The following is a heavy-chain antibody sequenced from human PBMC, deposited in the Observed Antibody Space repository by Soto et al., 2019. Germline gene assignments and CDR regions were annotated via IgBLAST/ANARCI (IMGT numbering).Heavy chain of an antibody. CDR1: RYTFSRDG. CDR3: AKNGQPPYYYYGMDV. D-gene: IGHD2-8*01. Sequence: ASVKVTCKACRYTFSRDGISWVRQAPGQGLEWMGWVSGYNGDTKYAQKVQGRVTMTVDTSTYTAYMELRSLTSDDTAKYYCAKNGQPPYYYYGMDVWGQGTTVTVSS. CDR2: VSGYNGDT. J-gene: IGHJ6*02. V-gene: IGHV1-18*01.